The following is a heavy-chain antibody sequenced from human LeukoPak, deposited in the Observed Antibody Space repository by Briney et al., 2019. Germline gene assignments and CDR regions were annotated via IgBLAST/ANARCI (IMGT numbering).Heavy chain of an antibody. CDR2: INSDGSST. J-gene: IGHJ3*02. V-gene: IGHV3-74*01. D-gene: IGHD2-15*01. CDR1: EFTFSSYW. Sequence: PGGSLRLSCAASEFTFSSYWMHWVRQAPGKGLVWVSRINSDGSSTSYADSVKGRFTVSRDNAKNSLLLQMNSLRAEDTALYYCARGYSRAAFDIWGQGTMVTVSS. CDR3: ARGYSRAAFDI.